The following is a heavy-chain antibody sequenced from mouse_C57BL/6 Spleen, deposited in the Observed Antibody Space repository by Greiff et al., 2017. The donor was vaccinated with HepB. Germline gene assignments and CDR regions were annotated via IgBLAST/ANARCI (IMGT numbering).Heavy chain of an antibody. V-gene: IGHV3-6*01. J-gene: IGHJ4*01. CDR2: ISYDGSN. CDR1: GYSITSGYY. Sequence: EVQLQESGPGLVKPSQSLSLTCSVTGYSITSGYYWNWIRQFPGNKLEWMGYISYDGSNNYNPSLKNRISITRDTSKNQFFLKLNSVTTEDTATYYCAAQADAMDYWGQGTSVTVSS. D-gene: IGHD3-2*02. CDR3: AAQADAMDY.